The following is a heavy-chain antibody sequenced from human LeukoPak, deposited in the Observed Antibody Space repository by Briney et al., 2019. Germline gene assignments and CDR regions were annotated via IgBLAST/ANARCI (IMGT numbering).Heavy chain of an antibody. J-gene: IGHJ4*02. CDR2: IFHSGYT. CDR3: ARALRYGSGNYYTAFFDY. CDR1: GYSISSGYY. V-gene: IGHV4-38-2*02. D-gene: IGHD3-10*01. Sequence: SETLSLTCTVSGYSISSGYYWGWIRQPPGKGLEWLGNIFHSGYTYYNPSLKSRVTISVDTSKNQFSLKLSSVTAADTAVYYCARALRYGSGNYYTAFFDYWGQGTLVTVSS.